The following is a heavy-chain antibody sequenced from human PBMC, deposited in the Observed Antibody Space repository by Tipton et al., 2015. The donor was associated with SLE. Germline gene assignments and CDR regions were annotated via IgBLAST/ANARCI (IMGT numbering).Heavy chain of an antibody. Sequence: TLSLTCAVYGGSFSGYYWSWIRQPPGKGLEWIGEINHSGSTNYNPSLKSRVTISVDTSKNQFSLKLSSVTAADTAVYYCAREEGSGSYWGQGTPVTVSS. D-gene: IGHD3-10*01. J-gene: IGHJ4*02. CDR1: GGSFSGYY. CDR2: INHSGST. V-gene: IGHV4-34*01. CDR3: AREEGSGSY.